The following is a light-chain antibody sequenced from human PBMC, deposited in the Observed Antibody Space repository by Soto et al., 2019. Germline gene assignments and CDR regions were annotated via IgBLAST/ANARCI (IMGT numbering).Light chain of an antibody. CDR2: EVT. CDR1: RSDVGRYNY. V-gene: IGLV2-8*01. Sequence: QSALTQPRSAAGSPGQAVTISCTGTRSDVGRYNYVSWYQLHPGKVPKLLIYEVTKRPSGIPDRFSGSKSGNTVSLTVSGLQAEDEADYYCSSFVGSNIFVFGSGTKVTVL. CDR3: SSFVGSNIFV. J-gene: IGLJ1*01.